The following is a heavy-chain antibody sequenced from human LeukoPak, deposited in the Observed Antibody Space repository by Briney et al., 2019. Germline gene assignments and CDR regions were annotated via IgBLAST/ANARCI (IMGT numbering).Heavy chain of an antibody. CDR3: ARSGSYYKWAAFDI. V-gene: IGHV4-4*02. CDR2: IYHSGST. D-gene: IGHD3-10*01. J-gene: IGHJ3*02. Sequence: SETLSLTCAVSGGSISSSNWWSWVRQPPGKGLEWIGEIYHSGSTNYNPSLKSRVTISVDKSKNQFSLKLSSVTAADTAVYYCARSGSYYKWAAFDIWAQGTMVTVSS. CDR1: GGSISSSNW.